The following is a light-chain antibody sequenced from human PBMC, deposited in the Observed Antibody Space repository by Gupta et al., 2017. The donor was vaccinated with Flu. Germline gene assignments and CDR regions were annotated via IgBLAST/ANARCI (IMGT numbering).Light chain of an antibody. V-gene: IGLV2-8*01. Sequence: QSALTQPHSASGPPAQSVNLFRTGAITNAGSYNYVSWYRQHPGKAPELMIYEVTKRPSGVPDRFSGSKSGNTVSLTVTGLQDEDEADYYCASNTGNNYFVFGGGTKLTVL. J-gene: IGLJ2*01. CDR2: EVT. CDR1: ITNAGSYNY. CDR3: ASNTGNNYFV.